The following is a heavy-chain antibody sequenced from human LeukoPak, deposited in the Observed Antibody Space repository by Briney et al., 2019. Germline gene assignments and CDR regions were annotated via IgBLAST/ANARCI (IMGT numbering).Heavy chain of an antibody. J-gene: IGHJ6*03. Sequence: PGRSLRLSCAASGFTFSSYWMSWVRQAPGKGLEWVANIKQDGSEKYYVDSVKGRFTISRDNAKNSLYLQMSSLRAEDTAVYYCARDQRNEISYYDILTGYYFSGYMDVWGKGATVTVSS. D-gene: IGHD3-9*01. CDR1: GFTFSSYW. V-gene: IGHV3-7*01. CDR3: ARDQRNEISYYDILTGYYFSGYMDV. CDR2: IKQDGSEK.